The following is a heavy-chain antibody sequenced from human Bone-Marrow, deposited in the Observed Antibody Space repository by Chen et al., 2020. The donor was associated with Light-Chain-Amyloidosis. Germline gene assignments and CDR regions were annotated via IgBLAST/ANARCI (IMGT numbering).Heavy chain of an antibody. CDR3: ARRRDGYNFDY. D-gene: IGHD5-12*01. CDR1: GYTFPNYW. Sequence: EVQXXXXGPEVKKPGESLKISCKGSGYTFPNYWIGWVRQMPGKGLEWMGVIYPDDSDARYSPSFEGQVTISADKSITTAXXXXXXXXASDTAMYYCARRRDGYNFDYWGQGTLVTVSS. V-gene: IGHV5-51*01. J-gene: IGHJ4*02. CDR2: IYPDDSDA.